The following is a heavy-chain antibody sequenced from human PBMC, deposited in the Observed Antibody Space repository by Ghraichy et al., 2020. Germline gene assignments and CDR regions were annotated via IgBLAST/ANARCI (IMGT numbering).Heavy chain of an antibody. J-gene: IGHJ4*02. Sequence: SQTLSLTCTVSGGSISSSSYYWGWIRQPPGKGLEWIGSIYYSGSTHYNPSLKSRVTISVDTSKNQFSLKLSSVTAADTAVYYCARHESGSYYGLVDYWGQGTLVTVSS. CDR2: IYYSGST. CDR1: GGSISSSSYY. D-gene: IGHD1-26*01. V-gene: IGHV4-39*01. CDR3: ARHESGSYYGLVDY.